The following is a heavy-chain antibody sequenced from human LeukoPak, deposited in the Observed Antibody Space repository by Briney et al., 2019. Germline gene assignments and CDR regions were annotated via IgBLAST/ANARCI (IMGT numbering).Heavy chain of an antibody. CDR3: ARGQTTVTN. Sequence: GGSLRLSCAASAFAFSSYWMSWVRQAPGKGLEWVANIKKDGSEKHYVDSVKGRFTISRDNAKNSLYLQMNSLGAEDTAVYFCARGQTTVTNWGQGTLVTVSS. CDR1: AFAFSSYW. V-gene: IGHV3-7*03. CDR2: IKKDGSEK. J-gene: IGHJ4*02. D-gene: IGHD4-17*01.